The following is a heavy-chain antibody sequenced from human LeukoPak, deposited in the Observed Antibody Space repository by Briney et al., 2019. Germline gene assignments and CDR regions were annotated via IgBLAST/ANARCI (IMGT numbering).Heavy chain of an antibody. CDR2: INPNSGGT. CDR1: GYTFADYY. Sequence: ASVKVSCKAAGYTFADYYMYWVRQAPGQGLEWMGRINPNSGGTNYAQKFQGRVTMTRDTSISTAYMELSRLRSDDTAVYYCARSGNSGYYYSYWGQGTLVTVSS. CDR3: ARSGNSGYYYSY. J-gene: IGHJ4*02. V-gene: IGHV1-2*06. D-gene: IGHD3-22*01.